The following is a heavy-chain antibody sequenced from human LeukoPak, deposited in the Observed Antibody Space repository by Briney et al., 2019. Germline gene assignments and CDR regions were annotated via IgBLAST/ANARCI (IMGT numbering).Heavy chain of an antibody. CDR1: GFTFRSYA. V-gene: IGHV3-30*04. J-gene: IGHJ4*02. Sequence: GGSLRLSCAASGFTFRSYAMHWVRQARGKGLEWVAVISYDGSNKYYADSVKGRFTISRDNSKNTLYLQMNSLRAEDTAVYYCARGPRLMVRGVLGGYWGQGTLVTVSS. CDR3: ARGPRLMVRGVLGGY. CDR2: ISYDGSNK. D-gene: IGHD3-10*01.